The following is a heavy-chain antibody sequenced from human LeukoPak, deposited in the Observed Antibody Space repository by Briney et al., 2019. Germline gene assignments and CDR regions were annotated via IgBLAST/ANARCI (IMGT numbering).Heavy chain of an antibody. J-gene: IGHJ3*02. CDR1: GYSVIRNH. D-gene: IGHD4-17*01. CDR3: ATTRYDAFDI. V-gene: IGHV3-53*01. CDR2: INRGCST. Sequence: PGGSPRLSCAATGYSVIRNHMSCVRQAPEKGLRWVSLINRGCSTYYADSVRGRFTISRDNSKNTLCLQMNSLRAEDTAVYYCATTRYDAFDIWGQGTMVTVSS.